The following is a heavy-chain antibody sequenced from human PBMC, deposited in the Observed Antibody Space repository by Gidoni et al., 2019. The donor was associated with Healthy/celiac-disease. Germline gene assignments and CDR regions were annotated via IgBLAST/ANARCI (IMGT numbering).Heavy chain of an antibody. V-gene: IGHV3-7*01. CDR3: ARDGGYYVPLDAFDI. D-gene: IGHD2-15*01. J-gene: IGHJ3*02. CDR1: GFTFSSYW. Sequence: EVQLVESGGGLVQPGGSLRLSCAASGFTFSSYWMSWVRQAPGKGLEWVANIKQEGSEKYYVDSVKGRFTISRDNAKNSLYLQMNSLRAEDTAVYYCARDGGYYVPLDAFDIWGQGTMVTVSS. CDR2: IKQEGSEK.